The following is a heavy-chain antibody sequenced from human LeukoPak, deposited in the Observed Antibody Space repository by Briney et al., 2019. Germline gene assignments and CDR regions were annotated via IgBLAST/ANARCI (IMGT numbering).Heavy chain of an antibody. CDR2: INPNSGGT. J-gene: IGHJ4*02. V-gene: IGHV1-2*02. D-gene: IGHD2-2*01. Sequence: GASVKVSCKASGYTFTSYDINWVRQATGQGFEWMGWINPNSGGTNYAQKFQGRVTMTRDTSISTAYMELSRLRSDDTAVYYCARSRSRDCSSTSCYSYGLDYWGQGTLVTVSS. CDR1: GYTFTSYD. CDR3: ARSRSRDCSSTSCYSYGLDY.